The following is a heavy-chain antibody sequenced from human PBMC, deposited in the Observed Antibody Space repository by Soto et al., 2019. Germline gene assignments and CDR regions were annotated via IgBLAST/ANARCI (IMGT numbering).Heavy chain of an antibody. CDR3: AKDQRDYDLFSSLDY. D-gene: IGHD3-9*01. V-gene: IGHV3-7*01. J-gene: IGHJ4*02. Sequence: HPGGSLRLSCAASGFTFSSYWMSWVRQAPGKGLEWVANIKQDGSEKYYVDSVKGRFTISRDNAKNSLYLQMSSLRADDTAVYYCAKDQRDYDLFSSLDYWGQGTLVTVSS. CDR2: IKQDGSEK. CDR1: GFTFSSYW.